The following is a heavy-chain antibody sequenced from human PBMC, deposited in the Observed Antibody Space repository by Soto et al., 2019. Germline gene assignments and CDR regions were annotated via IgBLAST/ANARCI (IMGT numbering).Heavy chain of an antibody. Sequence: ASVKVSCKASGYTFTSYGISWVRQAPGQGLEWMGWISAYNGNTNYAQKLQGRVTMTTDTSTSTAYMELSSLRSEDTAVYYCATLLLGEQAVRFDYWGQGTLVTVSS. J-gene: IGHJ4*02. CDR3: ATLLLGEQAVRFDY. D-gene: IGHD3-16*01. CDR1: GYTFTSYG. V-gene: IGHV1-18*01. CDR2: ISAYNGNT.